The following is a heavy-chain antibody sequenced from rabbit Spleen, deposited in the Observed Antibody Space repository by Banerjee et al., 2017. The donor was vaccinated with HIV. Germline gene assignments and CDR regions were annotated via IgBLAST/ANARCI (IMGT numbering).Heavy chain of an antibody. CDR2: IATGSSDST. V-gene: IGHV1S45*01. CDR1: GFSFSSSHW. Sequence: QEHLKESGGDLVKPEGSLTLTCTVSGFSFSSSHWICWVRQAPGKGLEWIACIATGSSDSTYYASWAKGRFTISKTSSTTVTLQMTSLTAADTATYFCASPDNAGHPYPDYFGLWGPGTLVTVS. CDR3: ASPDNAGHPYPDYFGL. D-gene: IGHD4-2*01. J-gene: IGHJ4*01.